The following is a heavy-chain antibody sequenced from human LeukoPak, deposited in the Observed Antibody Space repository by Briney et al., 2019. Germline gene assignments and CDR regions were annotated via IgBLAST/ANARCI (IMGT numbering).Heavy chain of an antibody. CDR1: GFTFSDDY. D-gene: IGHD5-18*01. V-gene: IGHV3-21*01. CDR2: ISSRSKYI. J-gene: IGHJ4*02. Sequence: PGGSLRLSCGASGFTFSDDYMNWVRQPPGKGLEGVSSISSRSKYIYYGDSVKGRFTISRDNPKNSLYLQMNNLRVDDSAVDYCAREYTAMAYDYWGQGNLVTVSS. CDR3: AREYTAMAYDY.